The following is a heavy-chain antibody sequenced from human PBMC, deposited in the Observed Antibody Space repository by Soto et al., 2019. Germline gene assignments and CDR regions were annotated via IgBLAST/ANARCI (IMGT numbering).Heavy chain of an antibody. V-gene: IGHV1-18*01. D-gene: IGHD3-10*01. J-gene: IGHJ3*02. CDR1: GYTFTSYG. Sequence: GASVKVSCKASGYTFTSYGISWVRQAPGQGLEWMGWISAYNGNTNYAQKLQGRVTMTTDTSTSTAYMELRSLRSDDTAVYYCAREWFRPVRGSGPIFDAFHICGQGTMVTVSS. CDR2: ISAYNGNT. CDR3: AREWFRPVRGSGPIFDAFHI.